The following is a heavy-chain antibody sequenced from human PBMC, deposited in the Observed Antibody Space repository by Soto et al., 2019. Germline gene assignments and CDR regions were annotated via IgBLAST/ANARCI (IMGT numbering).Heavy chain of an antibody. CDR2: VSGGNGNT. Sequence: QVQLVQSGAEVKEPGASVKVSCKGSGYTFSIHVMHWVRQAPGQRLERMGWVSGGNGNTEYSQKFQDRVTITRYTSAGSVYLELGRLRSADEAVYYCARDSGVRGPSGDLDYWGQGILVTVSS. CDR1: GYTFSIHV. V-gene: IGHV1-3*01. J-gene: IGHJ4*02. CDR3: ARDSGVRGPSGDLDY. D-gene: IGHD2-21*02.